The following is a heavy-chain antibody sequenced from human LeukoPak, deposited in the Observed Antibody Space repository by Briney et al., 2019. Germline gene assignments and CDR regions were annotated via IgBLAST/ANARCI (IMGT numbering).Heavy chain of an antibody. CDR1: GFTFTSSA. J-gene: IGHJ4*02. D-gene: IGHD6-6*01. V-gene: IGHV1-58*02. CDR3: AAGDSSSSMDY. CDR2: IVDGSGNT. Sequence: TSVKVSCKASGFTFTSSAMQWVRQARGQRLGWRGLIVDGSGNTNYAQKFQERVTFTRDMSTSTASMELSGLRSEDTAVYYCAAGDSSSSMDYWGQGTLVTVSS.